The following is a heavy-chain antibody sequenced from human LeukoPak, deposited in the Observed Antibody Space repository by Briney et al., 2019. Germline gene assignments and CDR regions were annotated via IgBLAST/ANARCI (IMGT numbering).Heavy chain of an antibody. CDR1: GGSISSYY. J-gene: IGHJ2*01. D-gene: IGHD3-10*01. CDR3: AGLFSIIPDYCHL. CDR2: IYYSGST. Sequence: SETLSLTCTVSGGSISSYYWSWIRQPPGKGLEWIGYIYYSGSTNYNPSLKSRVTISVDTSKNQFSLKLSSVTAADTAVYYLAGLFSIIPDYCHLWARSTVDSVSS. V-gene: IGHV4-59*01.